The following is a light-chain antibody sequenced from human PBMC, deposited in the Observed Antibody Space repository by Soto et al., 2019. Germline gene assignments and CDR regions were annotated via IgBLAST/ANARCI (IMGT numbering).Light chain of an antibody. CDR1: QGISTH. CDR2: EVS. J-gene: IGKJ1*01. V-gene: IGKV1-27*01. Sequence: DIQMTQSPSSLSASVGDRVTITCRASQGISTHLAWYQQKPGKVPKVLIYEVSTLQSGVPSRFSGSGSGTDFTLTISSLQPEDVAIYYCQKYNSAPWTFGQGTKVEIK. CDR3: QKYNSAPWT.